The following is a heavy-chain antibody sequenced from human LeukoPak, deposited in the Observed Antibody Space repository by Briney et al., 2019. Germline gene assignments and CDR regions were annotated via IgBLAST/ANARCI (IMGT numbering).Heavy chain of an antibody. D-gene: IGHD2/OR15-2a*01. CDR3: VSFYETY. J-gene: IGHJ4*02. Sequence: GGSLRLSCAASGNYWMHWVRQAPGKGLVWVSHINSDGSWTSYADSVKRRFTISKDNAKNTVYLQMNNLRAEDTAVYYCVSFYETYWGRGTLVTVSS. V-gene: IGHV3-74*01. CDR1: GNYW. CDR2: INSDGSWT.